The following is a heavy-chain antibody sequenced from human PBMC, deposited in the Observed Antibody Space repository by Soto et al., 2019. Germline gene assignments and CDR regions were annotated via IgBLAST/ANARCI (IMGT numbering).Heavy chain of an antibody. CDR2: IGGSDGKT. D-gene: IGHD3-3*01. J-gene: IGHJ4*02. CDR1: GFTFSSYA. Sequence: ESGGGLVQPGESLRLSCAASGFTFSSYAMSWVRQAPGKGLEWVSAIGGSDGKTYYADSGKGRFTISRDNSKNTLYIQMNSVRAGDTAVYYCAKSLDLHHHDFWSGFYDYWGQGTLVTVSS. V-gene: IGHV3-23*01. CDR3: AKSLDLHHHDFWSGFYDY.